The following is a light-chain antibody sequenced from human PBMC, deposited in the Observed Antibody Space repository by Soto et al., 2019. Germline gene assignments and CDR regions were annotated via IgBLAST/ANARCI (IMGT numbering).Light chain of an antibody. J-gene: IGLJ1*01. CDR2: EGS. V-gene: IGLV2-23*03. CDR3: CSYAGSSTFV. Sequence: QSVLAQPASVSGSPGQSITISCTGTISDVGSYNLVSWYQQHPGKAPKLMIYEGSKRPSGVSNRFSGSKSGNTASLTISGLQAEDEADYYCCSYAGSSTFVFETGTKVTVL. CDR1: ISDVGSYNL.